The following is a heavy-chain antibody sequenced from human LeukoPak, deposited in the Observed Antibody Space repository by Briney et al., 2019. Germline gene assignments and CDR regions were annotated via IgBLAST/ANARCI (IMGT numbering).Heavy chain of an antibody. CDR3: ARDLATDDS. CDR1: GFTVSNSY. Sequence: PGGSLRLSCAVSGFTVSNSYMTWVRQAPGKGLEWVSVIYRGGNTYYADSVKGRFTISRDNSKNTLSLQVNSLRAEDTAVYYCARDLATDDSWGQGTLVTVSS. J-gene: IGHJ4*02. V-gene: IGHV3-66*01. CDR2: IYRGGNT.